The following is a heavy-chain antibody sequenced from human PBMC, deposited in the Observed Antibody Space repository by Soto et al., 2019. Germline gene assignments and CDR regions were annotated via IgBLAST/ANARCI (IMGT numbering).Heavy chain of an antibody. CDR3: SRVDPGETSPFDH. CDR1: GYIFTSYY. J-gene: IGHJ4*02. Sequence: GASVKVSCKASGYIFTSYYIHWVRQAPGQGLEWMGWINPFDGSRMFAQSFQGRVTMTRDTSTSTVYMGVSSLRSEDTAVYYCSRVDPGETSPFDHWGQGTLVTVSS. V-gene: IGHV1-46*03. D-gene: IGHD3-10*01. CDR2: INPFDGSR.